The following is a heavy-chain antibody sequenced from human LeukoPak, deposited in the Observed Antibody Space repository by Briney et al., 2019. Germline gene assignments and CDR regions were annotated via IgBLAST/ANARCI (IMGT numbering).Heavy chain of an antibody. J-gene: IGHJ4*02. CDR3: GKGLFDYLWRLFDL. CDR1: GFTFSDYA. D-gene: IGHD3-10*02. CDR2: ISGSGGST. Sequence: GGSLRLSCAASGFTFSDYAMSWVRQAPGKGLEWVSTISGSGGSTYYADSVKGRFSISRDNSKNTLYLQMNTLRAEDTALYYGGKGLFDYLWRLFDLRGQGALVT. V-gene: IGHV3-23*01.